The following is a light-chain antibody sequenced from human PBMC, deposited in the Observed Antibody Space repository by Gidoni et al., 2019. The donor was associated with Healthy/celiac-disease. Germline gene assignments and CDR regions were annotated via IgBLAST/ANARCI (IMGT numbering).Light chain of an antibody. Sequence: QSVLTQPPSVSGAPGQRVTISCTGSSSNIGAGYDVHWYHQLPVTAPKLLIYGNSHRPSGVPDLFSGSKSGTSASLAIPGLQAEDEADYYCQSYDSSLSGSRVFGGGTKLTVL. CDR1: SSNIGAGYD. CDR2: GNS. V-gene: IGLV1-40*01. J-gene: IGLJ3*02. CDR3: QSYDSSLSGSRV.